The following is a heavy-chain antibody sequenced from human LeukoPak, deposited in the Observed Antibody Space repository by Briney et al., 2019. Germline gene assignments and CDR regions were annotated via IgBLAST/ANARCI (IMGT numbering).Heavy chain of an antibody. D-gene: IGHD6-19*01. V-gene: IGHV3-23*01. CDR3: AKSPSGWYYYYGMDV. CDR2: ISGSGGST. J-gene: IGHJ6*02. Sequence: PGGSLRLSCAASGFTFSSYAMSWVRQAPGKGLEWVSAISGSGGSTYYADSVKGRFTISRDNSKNTLYLQMNSLRAEDTAVYYCAKSPSGWYYYYGMDVWGQGTTVTVSS. CDR1: GFTFSSYA.